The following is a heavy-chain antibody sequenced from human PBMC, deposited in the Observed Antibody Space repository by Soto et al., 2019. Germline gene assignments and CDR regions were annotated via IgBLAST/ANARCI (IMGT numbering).Heavy chain of an antibody. CDR2: ISDSGGST. J-gene: IGHJ4*02. D-gene: IGHD6-13*01. V-gene: IGHV3-23*01. CDR1: GFTFSSYA. CDR3: AKGGITWYGFGY. Sequence: PGGSLRLSCAASGFTFSSYALSWVRQAPGKGLEWVSAISDSGGSTYYADSVKGRFTISRDKSKNTLHLQMNSLRAEDTALYYCAKGGITWYGFGYWGQGTLVTVSS.